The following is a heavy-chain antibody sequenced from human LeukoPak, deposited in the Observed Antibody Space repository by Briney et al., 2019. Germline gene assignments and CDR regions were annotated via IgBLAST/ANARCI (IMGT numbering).Heavy chain of an antibody. CDR1: GFTFDDYG. D-gene: IGHD3-22*01. CDR2: INWNGGST. Sequence: PGGSLRLSCAASGFTFDDYGMSWDRHAPGKGLEWVSGINWNGGSTGYADSVKGRFTISRDNAKNSLYLQMNSLRAEDTALYYCAREDNYYDSSGYLNWFDPWGQGTLVTVSS. J-gene: IGHJ5*02. CDR3: AREDNYYDSSGYLNWFDP. V-gene: IGHV3-20*04.